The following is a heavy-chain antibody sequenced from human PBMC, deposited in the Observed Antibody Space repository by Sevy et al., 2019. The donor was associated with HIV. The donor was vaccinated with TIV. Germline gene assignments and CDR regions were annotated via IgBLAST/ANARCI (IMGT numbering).Heavy chain of an antibody. CDR2: ISSSGSTI. CDR1: GFTFSSYE. V-gene: IGHV3-48*03. Sequence: GGSLRLSCAASGFTFSSYEMNWVRQAPGKGLEWVSYISSSGSTIYYADSVKGRFTISRDNAKNSLYLQMNSLRAEDTAVYYCARDSCSGGSCYSGGDYWGQGTLVTVSS. D-gene: IGHD2-15*01. CDR3: ARDSCSGGSCYSGGDY. J-gene: IGHJ4*02.